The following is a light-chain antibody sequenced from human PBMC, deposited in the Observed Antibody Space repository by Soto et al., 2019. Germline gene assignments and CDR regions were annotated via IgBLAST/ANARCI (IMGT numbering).Light chain of an antibody. J-gene: IGKJ1*01. CDR2: GAS. Sequence: EIVMTQSPATLSVSPWEIATLSGRASQSISSNFAWHQPRPGQAPRLLRYGASNRAPGIAARFSASGCGSEFDLTITIQAFDEFAVYSCEPDNSGPAWTFGPGAKV. V-gene: IGKV3-15*01. CDR3: EPDNSGPAWT. CDR1: QSISSN.